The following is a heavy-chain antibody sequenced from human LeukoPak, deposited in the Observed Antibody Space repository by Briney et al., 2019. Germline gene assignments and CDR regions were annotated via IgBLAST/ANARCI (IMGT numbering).Heavy chain of an antibody. D-gene: IGHD3-10*01. CDR1: VTFSNAW. CDR2: FKIKADGGTT. J-gene: IGHJ4*02. CDR3: TDDAALRGGGEFDY. V-gene: IGHV3-15*01. Sequence: GGSLRLSCAASVTFSNAWMNWVRQAPGKGLEWVGHFKIKADGGTTDYAAPVKDRFTISRDDSQNTLYLQMNSLKTQDTALYSGTDDAALRGGGEFDYWGQGTLVTVSS.